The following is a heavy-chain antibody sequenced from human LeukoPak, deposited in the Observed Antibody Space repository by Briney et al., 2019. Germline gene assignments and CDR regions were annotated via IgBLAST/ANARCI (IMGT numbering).Heavy chain of an antibody. D-gene: IGHD3-16*01. V-gene: IGHV3-23*01. J-gene: IGHJ2*01. Sequence: GGSLRLSCAASGFTFSKHAMSWVRQAPGKGLEWVSVISISGDGTYYADSVKGRFTISRDNSKNTLYMQMKSLRAEDTAVYYCARRPTSLGHFDVWGRGTLVTVSS. CDR3: ARRPTSLGHFDV. CDR1: GFTFSKHA. CDR2: ISISGDGT.